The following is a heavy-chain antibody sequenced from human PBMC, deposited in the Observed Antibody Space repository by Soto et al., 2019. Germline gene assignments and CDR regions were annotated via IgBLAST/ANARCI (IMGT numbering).Heavy chain of an antibody. Sequence: PSVKVSCKASGYTFTSYGISWVRQAPGQGLEWMGWISAYNGNTNYAQKLQGRATMTTDTSTSTAYMELRSLRSDDTAVYYCARKKTYYYGSGNIDYWGQGTLVTVSS. CDR3: ARKKTYYYGSGNIDY. CDR1: GYTFTSYG. D-gene: IGHD3-10*01. V-gene: IGHV1-18*01. CDR2: ISAYNGNT. J-gene: IGHJ4*02.